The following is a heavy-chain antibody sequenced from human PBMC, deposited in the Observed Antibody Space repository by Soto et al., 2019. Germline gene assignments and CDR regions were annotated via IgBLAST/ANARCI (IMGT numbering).Heavy chain of an antibody. D-gene: IGHD3-22*01. V-gene: IGHV1-18*01. CDR2: ISAYNGNT. Sequence: GASVKVSCKASGYTFTSYGISWVRQAPGQGLEWMGWISAYNGNTNYAQKLQGRVTMTTDTSTSTAYMELRSLRSDDTAVYYCASFRYSYDSSGLDAFDIWGQGTMVTVSS. J-gene: IGHJ3*02. CDR1: GYTFTSYG. CDR3: ASFRYSYDSSGLDAFDI.